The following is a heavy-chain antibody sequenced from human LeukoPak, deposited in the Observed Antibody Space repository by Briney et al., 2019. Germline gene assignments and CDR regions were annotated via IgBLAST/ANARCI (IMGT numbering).Heavy chain of an antibody. CDR3: AKDIEANIHSTVTNYY. J-gene: IGHJ4*02. D-gene: IGHD4-17*01. Sequence: GGSLRLSCAASGFTFDDYAMHWVRQAPGEGMEGVSLISGDGGSTYYADSVKGGFTISRDNSKNSLYLQMNSLRTEDAALYYCAKDIEANIHSTVTNYYWGQGTLVTVSS. CDR1: GFTFDDYA. CDR2: ISGDGGST. V-gene: IGHV3-43*02.